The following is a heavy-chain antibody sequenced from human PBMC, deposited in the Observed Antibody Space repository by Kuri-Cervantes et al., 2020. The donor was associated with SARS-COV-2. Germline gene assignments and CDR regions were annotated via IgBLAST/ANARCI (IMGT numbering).Heavy chain of an antibody. CDR2: IYYSGST. V-gene: IGHV4-39*07. CDR3: ARGVGAAVAGTLITIYYSYGMDV. J-gene: IGHJ6*02. Sequence: CTVSCVSISSSSYYWGWIRQPPGKGLEWIGSIYYSGSTYYNPSLKSRVTISVDTSKNQFSLKLSSVTAADTAVYYCARGVGAAVAGTLITIYYSYGMDVWGQGTTVTVSS. D-gene: IGHD6-19*01. CDR1: CVSISSSSYY.